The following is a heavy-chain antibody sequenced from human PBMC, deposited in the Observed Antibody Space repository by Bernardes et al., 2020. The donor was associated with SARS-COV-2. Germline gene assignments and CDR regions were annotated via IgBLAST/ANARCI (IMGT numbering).Heavy chain of an antibody. CDR2: INYSWST. J-gene: IGHJ4*02. CDR3: ARDRNGDSLIDF. V-gene: IGHV4-59*01. Sequence: SEPLSLTCKVSGGSISRYYWSWIRQPPGKGLEWIGYINYSWSTNYNPSLKSRVTISVDTSENQFSLKLSSVTAADTAVYYCARDRNGDSLIDFWGQGTRVTVSS. D-gene: IGHD4-17*01. CDR1: GGSISRYY.